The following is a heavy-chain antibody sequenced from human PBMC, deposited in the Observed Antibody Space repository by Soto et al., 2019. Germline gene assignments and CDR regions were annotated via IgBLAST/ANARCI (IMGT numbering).Heavy chain of an antibody. J-gene: IGHJ4*02. D-gene: IGHD2-15*01. CDR1: GYTFTSYG. Sequence: ASVKVSCKASGYTFTSYGISWVRQAPGQGLEWMGWISAYNGNTNYAQKLQGRVTMTTDTSTSTAYMELRSLRSDDTAVYYCARDIVVVVAATPSGIDYWGQGTLVTVSS. CDR3: ARDIVVVVAATPSGIDY. CDR2: ISAYNGNT. V-gene: IGHV1-18*01.